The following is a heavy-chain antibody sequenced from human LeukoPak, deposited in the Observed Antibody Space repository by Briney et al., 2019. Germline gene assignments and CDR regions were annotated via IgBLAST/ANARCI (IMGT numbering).Heavy chain of an antibody. J-gene: IGHJ4*02. V-gene: IGHV3-74*01. Sequence: GGSLRLSCAASGFTFSSYGMHWVRQAPGKGLVWVSRINGDGSGTSYADSVKGRFTISRDNAENTLYLQMNSLRADDTAVYYCARVGGSWFSDYWGQGTLVTVSS. D-gene: IGHD6-13*01. CDR2: INGDGSGT. CDR1: GFTFSSYG. CDR3: ARVGGSWFSDY.